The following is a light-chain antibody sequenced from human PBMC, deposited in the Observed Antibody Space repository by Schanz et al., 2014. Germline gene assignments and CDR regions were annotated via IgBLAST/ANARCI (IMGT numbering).Light chain of an antibody. V-gene: IGKV4-1*01. J-gene: IGKJ4*01. Sequence: DIVMTQSPDSLAVSLGERATINCKSSQSVLYSSNNKNYLAWYQQAPGQPPKLLIYWASTRESGVPDRFSGSGSGTDFTLTISSLQAEDVAAYYCQQYYTTPLTFGGGTKVEIK. CDR2: WAS. CDR3: QQYYTTPLT. CDR1: QSVLYSSNNKNY.